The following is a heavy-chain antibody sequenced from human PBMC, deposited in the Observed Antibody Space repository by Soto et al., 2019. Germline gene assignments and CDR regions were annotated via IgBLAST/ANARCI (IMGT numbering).Heavy chain of an antibody. D-gene: IGHD1-20*01. Sequence: GASVKVSCKTSGGTFSSYAISWVRQAPGQGLDWMRGITPLFGTPKYAQKFQGRVTITADESTSTAYMEISSLVSEDTAVYFCAREYNWNDVRYGMDVWGQGTTVTVSS. CDR2: ITPLFGTP. CDR3: AREYNWNDVRYGMDV. CDR1: GGTFSSYA. V-gene: IGHV1-69*13. J-gene: IGHJ6*02.